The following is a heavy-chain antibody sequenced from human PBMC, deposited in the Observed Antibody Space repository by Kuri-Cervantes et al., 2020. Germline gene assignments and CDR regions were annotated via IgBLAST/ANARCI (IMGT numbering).Heavy chain of an antibody. CDR2: IKQDGSKN. V-gene: IGHV3-7*03. D-gene: IGHD6-25*01. CDR1: GFTFSSYW. Sequence: GESLKISCAASGFTFSSYWMSWVRQAPGKGLEWVANIKQDGSKNYYVDSVKGRFTISRDNSKNTLYLQMNSLRAEDTAVYYCAKSSRRRLRAFDIWGQGTMVTVSS. J-gene: IGHJ3*02. CDR3: AKSSRRRLRAFDI.